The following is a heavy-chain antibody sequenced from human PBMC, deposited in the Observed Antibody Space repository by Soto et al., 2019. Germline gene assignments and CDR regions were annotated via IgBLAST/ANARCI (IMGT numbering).Heavy chain of an antibody. D-gene: IGHD4-17*01. Sequence: PGGSLRLSCAASGVAFSSYSMNWVRQAPGKGLEWVSYISSSSSTIYHADSVKGRFTISRDNAKNSLYLQMNSLRAEDTAVYYCARDSPYGDDYYFDYWGQRTLVTVSS. V-gene: IGHV3-48*01. J-gene: IGHJ4*02. CDR1: GVAFSSYS. CDR3: ARDSPYGDDYYFDY. CDR2: ISSSSSTI.